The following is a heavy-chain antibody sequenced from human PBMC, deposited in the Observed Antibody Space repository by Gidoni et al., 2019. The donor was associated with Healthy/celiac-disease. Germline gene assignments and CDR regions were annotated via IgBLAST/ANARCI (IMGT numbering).Heavy chain of an antibody. Sequence: GRFTISRDNSKNTLYLQMNSLRAEDTAVYYCASGSNYFDYWGQGTLVTVSS. D-gene: IGHD2-2*01. V-gene: IGHV3-30*07. J-gene: IGHJ4*02. CDR3: ASGSNYFDY.